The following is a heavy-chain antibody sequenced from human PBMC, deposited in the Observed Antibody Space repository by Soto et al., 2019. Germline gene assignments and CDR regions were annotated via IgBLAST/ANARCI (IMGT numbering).Heavy chain of an antibody. CDR3: AKDPYTSSGHHIEY. V-gene: IGHV3-23*01. D-gene: IGHD2-15*01. CDR1: GFTFSSYA. Sequence: HPGGSLRLSCAASGFTFSSYAMSWVRQAPGKGLEWVSGISASGGSIYYTDSVKGRFTMSRDDSKNTLYLQMNSLRAEDTAVYYCAKDPYTSSGHHIEYWGQGTLVTVSS. CDR2: ISASGGSI. J-gene: IGHJ4*02.